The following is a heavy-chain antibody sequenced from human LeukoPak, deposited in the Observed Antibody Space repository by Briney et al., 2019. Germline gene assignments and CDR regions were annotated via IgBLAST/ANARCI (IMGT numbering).Heavy chain of an antibody. CDR3: AKSSPVDD. Sequence: GGSLRLSCGASGFTLSSYEMNWDRQAPGKGLEWVSGISGSGGISTYYADSVKGRFTISRDNSKNTLYLQMNILRAGDTAVYYCAKSSPVDDWGQGTLVTVSS. D-gene: IGHD2-2*01. J-gene: IGHJ4*02. CDR2: ISGSGGIST. CDR1: GFTLSSYE. V-gene: IGHV3-23*01.